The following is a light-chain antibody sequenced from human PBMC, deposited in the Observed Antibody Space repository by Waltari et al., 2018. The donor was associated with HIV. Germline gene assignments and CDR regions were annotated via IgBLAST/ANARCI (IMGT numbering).Light chain of an antibody. V-gene: IGLV1-51*01. CDR2: DND. CDR3: GAWDSSLSVVV. Sequence: QSVLTQPPSVSAATGQKVTIYCPRSSSHIGNNSVSWYHQVPGPAPKLLIYDNDKRPSGIPDRFFGSKSGTSATLGITGLQTGDEADYYCGAWDSSLSVVVFGGGTKLTVL. CDR1: SSHIGNNS. J-gene: IGLJ2*01.